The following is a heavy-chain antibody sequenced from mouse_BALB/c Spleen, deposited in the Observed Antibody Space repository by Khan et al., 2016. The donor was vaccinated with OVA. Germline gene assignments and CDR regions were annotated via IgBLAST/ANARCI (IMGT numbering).Heavy chain of an antibody. J-gene: IGHJ3*01. CDR2: ISSVAYSI. CDR3: ARGGFAY. Sequence: EVELVESGGGLVQPGGSRKLSSAASGFTFIDYGMVWVRQTPGKGPEWIAFISSVAYSIYYADTVTGRFTISRENAKNTLYLEMSSLRSDDTAMYYCARGGFAYWGQGTLVTVSA. V-gene: IGHV5-15*02. CDR1: GFTFIDYG.